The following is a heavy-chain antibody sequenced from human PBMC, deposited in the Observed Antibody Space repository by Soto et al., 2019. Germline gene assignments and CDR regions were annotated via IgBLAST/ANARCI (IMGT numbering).Heavy chain of an antibody. CDR2: ISSSGSTI. J-gene: IGHJ4*02. Sequence: GGSLRLSCAASGFTFSSYEMNWVRQAPGKGLEWVSYISSSGSTIYYADSVKGRFTISRDNAKNSLYLQMNSLRAEDTAVYYCARDVYSGYEVYFDHWGQGTLVTVSS. D-gene: IGHD5-12*01. CDR3: ARDVYSGYEVYFDH. V-gene: IGHV3-48*03. CDR1: GFTFSSYE.